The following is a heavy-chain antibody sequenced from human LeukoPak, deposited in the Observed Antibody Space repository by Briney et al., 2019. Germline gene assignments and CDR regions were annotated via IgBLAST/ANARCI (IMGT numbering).Heavy chain of an antibody. CDR3: ARARGLYSGYEYYFDY. D-gene: IGHD5-12*01. Sequence: PSETLSLTCTVSGGSISSYYWSWIRQPPGKGLEWIGYIYYSGSTNYNPSLKSRVTISVDTSKNQFSLKLSSVTAADTAVYYCARARGLYSGYEYYFDYWGQGTLVTVSS. CDR1: GGSISSYY. J-gene: IGHJ4*02. V-gene: IGHV4-59*08. CDR2: IYYSGST.